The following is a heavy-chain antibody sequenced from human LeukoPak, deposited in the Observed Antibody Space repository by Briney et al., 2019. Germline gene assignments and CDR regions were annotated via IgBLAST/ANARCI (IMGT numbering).Heavy chain of an antibody. CDR1: GYTLTELS. V-gene: IGHV1-24*01. CDR3: ATAVADSSSWYDYYYYYMDV. D-gene: IGHD6-13*01. J-gene: IGHJ6*03. CDR2: FDPEDGET. Sequence: ASVKVSCKVSGYTLTELSMHWVRQAPGKGLEWMGGFDPEDGETIYAQKFQGRVTMTEDTSTDTAYMELSSLRSEDTAVYYCATAVADSSSWYDYYYYYMDVWGKGTTVTVSS.